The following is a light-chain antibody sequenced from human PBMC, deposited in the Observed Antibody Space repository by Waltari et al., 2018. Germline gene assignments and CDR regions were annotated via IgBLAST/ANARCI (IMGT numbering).Light chain of an antibody. Sequence: EIVMPQTPLSLSVTPGQPASISSRSSQSLRNIDGKTYLYWYVQKPGQPPQLLIHEVSNRFSGVPDRLSGSGSGTDFTLKISRVEAEDVGVYYCMQSTQLPLAFGQGTKVEIK. J-gene: IGKJ1*01. V-gene: IGKV2D-29*01. CDR3: MQSTQLPLA. CDR2: EVS. CDR1: QSLRNIDGKTY.